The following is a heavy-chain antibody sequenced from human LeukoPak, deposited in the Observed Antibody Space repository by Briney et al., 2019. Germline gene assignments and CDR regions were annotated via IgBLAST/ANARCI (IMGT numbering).Heavy chain of an antibody. V-gene: IGHV3-23*01. D-gene: IGHD4-17*01. CDR3: ASEIRPNDY. CDR1: GFTFSSHA. CDR2: ISITGGDT. Sequence: PGGSLRLSCAASGFTFSSHAMSWVRQAPGKGLEWVSAISITGGDTYYADSVKGRFTISRDNSKNTLYLQMDSLRAEDTAMYYCASEIRPNDYWGQGTLVTVSS. J-gene: IGHJ4*02.